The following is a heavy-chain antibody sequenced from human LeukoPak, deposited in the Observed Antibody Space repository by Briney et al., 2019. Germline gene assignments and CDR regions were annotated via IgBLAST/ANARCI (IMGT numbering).Heavy chain of an antibody. V-gene: IGHV1-2*06. Sequence: ASVKVSCKASGYTFTGYFMHWGRQAPREGLGWVGHINPNSGGTNYAQKFQGRVTMTRDTSISTAYMELSRLRSDDTAVYYCASILDSSGYYSPWEVDYWGQGTLVSVSS. CDR1: GYTFTGYF. CDR2: INPNSGGT. D-gene: IGHD3-22*01. CDR3: ASILDSSGYYSPWEVDY. J-gene: IGHJ4*02.